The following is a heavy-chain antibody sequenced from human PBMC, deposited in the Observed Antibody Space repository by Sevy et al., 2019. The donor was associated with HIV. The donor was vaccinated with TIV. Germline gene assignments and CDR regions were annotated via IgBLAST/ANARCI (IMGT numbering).Heavy chain of an antibody. CDR3: ARSPDYGGNSGAFDI. J-gene: IGHJ3*02. V-gene: IGHV3-21*01. CDR1: GFTFSSYS. CDR2: ISSSSSYI. D-gene: IGHD4-17*01. Sequence: GGSLRLSCAASGFTFSSYSMNWVRQAPGKGLEWVSSISSSSSYIYYADSVKGRFTISRDNAKNSLYLQMNSLRAEDTAVYYWARSPDYGGNSGAFDIWGQGTMVTVSS.